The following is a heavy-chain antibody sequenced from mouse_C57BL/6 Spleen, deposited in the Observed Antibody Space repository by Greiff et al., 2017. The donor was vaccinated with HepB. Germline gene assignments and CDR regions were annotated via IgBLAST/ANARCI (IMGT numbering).Heavy chain of an antibody. Sequence: QVQLKQSGAELVRPGASVTLSCKASGYTFTDYEMHWVKQTPVHGLEWIGAIDPETGGTAYNQKFKGKAILTADKSSSTAYMELRSLTSEDSAVYYCTRWDYYGSSYVGDYFDYWGQGTTLTVSS. CDR3: TRWDYYGSSYVGDYFDY. V-gene: IGHV1-15*01. CDR2: IDPETGGT. CDR1: GYTFTDYE. J-gene: IGHJ2*01. D-gene: IGHD1-1*01.